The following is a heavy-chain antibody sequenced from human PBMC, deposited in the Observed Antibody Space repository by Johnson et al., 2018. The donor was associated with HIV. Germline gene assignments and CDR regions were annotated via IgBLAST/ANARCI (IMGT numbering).Heavy chain of an antibody. V-gene: IGHV3-30*04. J-gene: IGHJ3*02. CDR3: APLGDAFDI. Sequence: QVQLVESGGGVVQSGRSLRLSCAASGFTFSSYAMHWVRQAPGKGLEWVAVISYDGKSTYYEDPVKGRFTISRDNSKNTLYLQMNSLRAEDTAVYYCAPLGDAFDIWGQGTMVTVSS. D-gene: IGHD7-27*01. CDR1: GFTFSSYA. CDR2: ISYDGKST.